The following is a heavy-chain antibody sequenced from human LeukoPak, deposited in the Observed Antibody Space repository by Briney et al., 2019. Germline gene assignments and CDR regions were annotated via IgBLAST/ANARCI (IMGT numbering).Heavy chain of an antibody. CDR3: ARGYYYDSSGYYYESFDI. Sequence: ASVKVSCKASGYTFTSYDINWARQATGQGLEWMGWMNPNSGNTGYAQKFQGRVTMTRNTSISTAYMELSSLRSEDTAVYYCARGYYYDSSGYYYESFDIWGQGTMVTVSS. CDR1: GYTFTSYD. V-gene: IGHV1-8*01. D-gene: IGHD3-22*01. J-gene: IGHJ3*02. CDR2: MNPNSGNT.